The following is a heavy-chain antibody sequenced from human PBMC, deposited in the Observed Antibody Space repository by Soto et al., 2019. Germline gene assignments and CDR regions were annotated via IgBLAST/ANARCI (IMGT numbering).Heavy chain of an antibody. CDR3: ARRRYCGYDCYHKHYYGMDV. Sequence: QVQLVQSGAEVKKPGSSVRVSCRSSGDTFSSYIVNWLRLAPGRGLEWMGRVIPVRTTTHYAQNFRGRVTIRADRSTNTVYLDLSSLRSDDTAVYYCARRRYCGYDCYHKHYYGMDVWGQGSLVTVAS. CDR1: GDTFSSYI. V-gene: IGHV1-69*08. D-gene: IGHD2-21*02. CDR2: VIPVRTTT. J-gene: IGHJ6*02.